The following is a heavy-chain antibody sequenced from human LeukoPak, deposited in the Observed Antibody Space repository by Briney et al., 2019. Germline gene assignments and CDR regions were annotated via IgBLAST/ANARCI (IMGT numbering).Heavy chain of an antibody. V-gene: IGHV1-69*01. D-gene: IGHD3-22*01. CDR2: IIPIFGTA. J-gene: IGHJ4*02. CDR3: ARVGPDYDSRLDY. CDR1: GGTFSSYA. Sequence: SVKVSCKASGGTFSSYAISWVRQAPGQGLEWMGGIIPIFGTANYAQKFQGRVTITADESTSTAYMELSSLRSEDTAVYYCARVGPDYDSRLDYWGQGTLVTVSS.